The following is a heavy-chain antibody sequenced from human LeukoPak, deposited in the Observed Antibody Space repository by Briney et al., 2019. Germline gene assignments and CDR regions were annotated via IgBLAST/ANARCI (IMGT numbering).Heavy chain of an antibody. CDR2: ISRSVGST. Sequence: GGSLRLSCAASGFTFSSYAMSWVRQAPGKGLEWVSAISRSVGSTYYADSVKGRFTISRDNSKNTLYLQMNRLRAEDTAVYYCAKGAHGWRSGGRCYHYWGQGNLVTVSS. D-gene: IGHD2-15*01. CDR1: GFTFSSYA. CDR3: AKGAHGWRSGGRCYHY. J-gene: IGHJ4*02. V-gene: IGHV3-23*01.